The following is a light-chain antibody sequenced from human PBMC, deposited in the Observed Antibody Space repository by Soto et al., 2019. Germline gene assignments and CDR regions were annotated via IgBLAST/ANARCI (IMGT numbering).Light chain of an antibody. V-gene: IGLV2-8*01. CDR3: SSYAGSNNYV. CDR1: SSDVGGYNY. J-gene: IGLJ1*01. CDR2: KVS. Sequence: QSALTQPPSASGSPGQSVTISCTGTSSDVGGYNYVSWYQQHPGKAPKLMIYKVSKRPSGVPDRFSGSKSGNTASLTVSGLQAEDEADYYCSSYAGSNNYVFGTGTKLTVL.